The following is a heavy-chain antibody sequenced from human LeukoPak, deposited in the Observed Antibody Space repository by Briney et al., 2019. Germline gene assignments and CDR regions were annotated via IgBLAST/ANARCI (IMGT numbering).Heavy chain of an antibody. J-gene: IGHJ4*02. V-gene: IGHV1-3*03. D-gene: IGHD1-26*01. CDR1: GYTFINNI. CDR2: INVGNGNT. Sequence: ASVKVSCKTSGYTFINNIIYWVRQAPGQRLEWMGWINVGNGNTKYSPEFQDRVTFTRDTSASTAYMEVGSLRSEDMAVYYCARGRGTYFLDYWGQGTLVTVSS. CDR3: ARGRGTYFLDY.